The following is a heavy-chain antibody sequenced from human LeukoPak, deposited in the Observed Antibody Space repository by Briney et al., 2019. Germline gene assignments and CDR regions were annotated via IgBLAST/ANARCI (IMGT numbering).Heavy chain of an antibody. Sequence: ASVKVSCKASGYTFTSYYMHWVRQAPGQGLEWMGIINPSGGSTSYAQKFQGRVTMTRDTSTSTVYMELSSLRSEDTAVYYCAREGLLRYFDWLSYYYYYMDVWGKGTTVTVSS. J-gene: IGHJ6*03. V-gene: IGHV1-46*01. CDR1: GYTFTSYY. CDR2: INPSGGST. CDR3: AREGLLRYFDWLSYYYYYMDV. D-gene: IGHD3-9*01.